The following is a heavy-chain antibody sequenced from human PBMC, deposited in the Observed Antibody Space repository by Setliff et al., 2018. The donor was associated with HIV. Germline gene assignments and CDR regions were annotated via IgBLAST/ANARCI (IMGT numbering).Heavy chain of an antibody. J-gene: IGHJ3*02. D-gene: IGHD6-13*01. CDR2: IYHSGKT. V-gene: IGHV4-38-2*02. CDR3: ARADSSSWFFATFDI. Sequence: SETLSLTCSVSGFSISSDYYWNWVRQPPGQGLEWIGSIYHSGKTYSNPSLNSRVAFSVDTSKNQFSLKLYSVTVADTAFYYCARADSSSWFFATFDIWGQGTMVTVSS. CDR1: GFSISSDYY.